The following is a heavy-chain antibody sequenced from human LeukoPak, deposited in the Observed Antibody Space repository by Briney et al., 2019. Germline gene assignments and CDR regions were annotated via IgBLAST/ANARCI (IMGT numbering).Heavy chain of an antibody. CDR2: ISYSGNTI. CDR3: AKDQFGAMLRYFGDAFDI. CDR1: GFTFSDYY. D-gene: IGHD3-9*01. V-gene: IGHV3-11*01. Sequence: GGSLRLSCAASGFTFSDYYMSWIRQAPGTGLEWVPYISYSGNTIYYADSVKGRFTISRDNAKNSLYLQLNSLRAEDTAVYYCAKDQFGAMLRYFGDAFDIWGQGTMVTVSS. J-gene: IGHJ3*02.